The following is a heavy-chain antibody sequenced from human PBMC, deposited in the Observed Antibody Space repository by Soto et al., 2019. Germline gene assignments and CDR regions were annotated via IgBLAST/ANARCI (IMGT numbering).Heavy chain of an antibody. CDR1: GTPFSSFV. D-gene: IGHD5-12*01. J-gene: IGHJ4*02. V-gene: IGHV1-18*01. Sequence: QVQLVQSGAEVKKPGASVKVSCKASGTPFSSFVIGWVHQAPGQGLEWMGWISAYTGNTNYTQKLQGRVTMTTDTSTTTAYMELRNLRSDDTAVYYCTLVALDYWGQGTLVTVSS. CDR2: ISAYTGNT. CDR3: TLVALDY.